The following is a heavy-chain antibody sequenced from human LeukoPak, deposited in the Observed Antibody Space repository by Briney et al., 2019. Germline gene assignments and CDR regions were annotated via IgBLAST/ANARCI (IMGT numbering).Heavy chain of an antibody. CDR3: ARETYYYDSSGYYGVDY. D-gene: IGHD3-22*01. CDR1: GFTFSSYE. V-gene: IGHV3-48*03. CDR2: ISSSGSTI. Sequence: PEGSLRLSCAASGFTFSSYETNWVRQAPGKGLEWISYISSSGSTIYYADSVKGRFTISRDNAKNSLYLQMNSLRAEDRAVYYCARETYYYDSSGYYGVDYWGQGTLVTVSS. J-gene: IGHJ4*02.